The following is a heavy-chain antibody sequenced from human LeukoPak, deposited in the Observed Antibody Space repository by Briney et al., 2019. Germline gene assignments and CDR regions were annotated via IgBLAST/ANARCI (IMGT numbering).Heavy chain of an antibody. Sequence: PGGSLRLSCAASGFTFSSYAMHWVRQAPGKGLEWVAVISYDGSNKYYADSVKGRFTISRDNSKNTLYLQMNSLRAEDTAVYYCARDRSGGSFDYWGQGTLVTVSS. CDR2: ISYDGSNK. CDR1: GFTFSSYA. D-gene: IGHD2-15*01. CDR3: ARDRSGGSFDY. J-gene: IGHJ4*02. V-gene: IGHV3-30*04.